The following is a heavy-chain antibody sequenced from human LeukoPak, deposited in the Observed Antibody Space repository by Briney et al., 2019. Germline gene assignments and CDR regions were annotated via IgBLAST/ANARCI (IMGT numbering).Heavy chain of an antibody. CDR2: ISTDGKST. Sequence: PGGSLRLSCVASGFTFSNYWMLWVRQAPGKGLMWVSLISTDGKSTRYAESVKGRFTISRDNAKNALYLQMDILRVEDTAVYYCAKADDSSGYYYVLLRLYYFEYWGQGNLVTVCS. D-gene: IGHD3-22*01. CDR3: AKADDSSGYYYVLLRLYYFEY. V-gene: IGHV3-74*01. CDR1: GFTFSNYW. J-gene: IGHJ4*02.